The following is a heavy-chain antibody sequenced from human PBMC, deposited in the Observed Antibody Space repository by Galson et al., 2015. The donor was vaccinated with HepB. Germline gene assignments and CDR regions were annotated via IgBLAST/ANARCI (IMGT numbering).Heavy chain of an antibody. D-gene: IGHD6-6*01. CDR3: ARSASSSGYNGMDV. Sequence: LRLSCAASGFTVSNYGIHWVRQAPGKGLEWVTVISYDGNNKFYADSVKGRFSISRDNSKNTLFLQMNSLRAEDTAVYFCARSASSSGYNGMDVWGQGTTVIVSS. CDR2: ISYDGNNK. CDR1: GFTVSNYG. V-gene: IGHV3-30*03. J-gene: IGHJ6*02.